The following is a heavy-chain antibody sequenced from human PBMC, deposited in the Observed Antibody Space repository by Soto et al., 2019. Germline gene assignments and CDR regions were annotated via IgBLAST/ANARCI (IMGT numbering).Heavy chain of an antibody. Sequence: GGSLRLSCAASGFTFSNYNMNWVRQAPGKGLEWVSSISSSSSYIYYADSVKGRFTISRDNAKNSLYLQMNSLRAEDTAVYYCASQLWFGELLHYYYYGMDVWGQGTTVTVSS. J-gene: IGHJ6*02. CDR2: ISSSSSYI. CDR1: GFTFSNYN. D-gene: IGHD3-10*01. CDR3: ASQLWFGELLHYYYYGMDV. V-gene: IGHV3-21*04.